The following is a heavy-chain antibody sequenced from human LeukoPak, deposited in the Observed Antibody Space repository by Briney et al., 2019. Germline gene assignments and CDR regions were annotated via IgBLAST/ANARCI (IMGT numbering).Heavy chain of an antibody. V-gene: IGHV3-74*01. J-gene: IGHJ4*02. CDR3: ARFRGFGYSSSSGY. CDR2: INSDGSST. D-gene: IGHD6-6*01. CDR1: GFTFSSYW. Sequence: QPGGSLRLSCAASGFTFSSYWMHWVRQAPGKGLVWVSRINSDGSSTSYADSVKGRFTISRDNAKNTLYLQMNGLRAEDKAVYYCARFRGFGYSSSSGYWGQGTLVTVSS.